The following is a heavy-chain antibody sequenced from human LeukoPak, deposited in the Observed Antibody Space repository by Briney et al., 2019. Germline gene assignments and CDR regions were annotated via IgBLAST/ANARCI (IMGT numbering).Heavy chain of an antibody. V-gene: IGHV3-23*01. Sequence: GGSLRLSCAASGFTFNSYAMSWVRQAPGKGLEWVSVISGSGTNTYYADSVKGRLTISRDNSKNTLFLQMNSLRAEDTAVYYCAKSISPVIAGNWFAPWGQGTLVTVSS. D-gene: IGHD2-21*01. CDR2: ISGSGTNT. CDR1: GFTFNSYA. CDR3: AKSISPVIAGNWFAP. J-gene: IGHJ5*02.